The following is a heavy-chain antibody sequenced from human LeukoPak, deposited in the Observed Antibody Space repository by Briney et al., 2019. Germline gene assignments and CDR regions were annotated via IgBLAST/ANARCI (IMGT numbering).Heavy chain of an antibody. J-gene: IGHJ4*02. CDR2: TNPNSGGT. Sequence: ASVKVSCKASGYTFTGYYMHWVRQAPGQGLESMGWTNPNSGGTNYAQKFQGRVTMTRDTSISTAYMELSRLRSDDTAVYYCARVPGRPDIAAAGSFDYWGQGTLVTVSS. D-gene: IGHD6-13*01. CDR3: ARVPGRPDIAAAGSFDY. CDR1: GYTFTGYY. V-gene: IGHV1-2*02.